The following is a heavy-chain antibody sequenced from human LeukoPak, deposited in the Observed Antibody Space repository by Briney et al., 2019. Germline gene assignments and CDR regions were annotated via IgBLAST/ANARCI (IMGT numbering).Heavy chain of an antibody. D-gene: IGHD2-15*01. CDR2: IYYSGST. CDR3: ASFYCSGGSCYQYFSYYYMDV. V-gene: IGHV4-39*01. J-gene: IGHJ6*03. Sequence: SETLSLTCTVSGGSISSSSYYWGWIRQPPGKGLEWIGSIYYSGSTYYNPSPKSRVTISVDTSKNQFSLKLGSVTAADTAVYYCASFYCSGGSCYQYFSYYYMDVWGKGTTVTISS. CDR1: GGSISSSSYY.